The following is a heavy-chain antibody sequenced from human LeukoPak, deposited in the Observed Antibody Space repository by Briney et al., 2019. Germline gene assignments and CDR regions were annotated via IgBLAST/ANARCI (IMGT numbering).Heavy chain of an antibody. J-gene: IGHJ6*03. V-gene: IGHV1-8*01. CDR2: MNPNSGNT. CDR1: GYTFTSYD. D-gene: IGHD3-9*01. CDR3: ARVLRYFDWSTKNYYYYYYMDV. Sequence: ASVKVSCKASGYTFTSYDINWVRQATGQGLEWMGWMNPNSGNTGDAQKFQGRVTMTRNTSISTAYMELSSLRSEDTAVYYCARVLRYFDWSTKNYYYYYYMDVWGKGTTVTVSS.